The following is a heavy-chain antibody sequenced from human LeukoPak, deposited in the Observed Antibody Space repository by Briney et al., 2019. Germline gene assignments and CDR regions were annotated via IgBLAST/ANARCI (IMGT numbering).Heavy chain of an antibody. CDR3: AKDRSLGRLVHDAFDV. Sequence: GGSLRLSCAASGFRFSSYAMSWVRQAPGQGLEWVSGISGSSHSRTDYADSVKGRFTISRGNSKNTLFLQVDTLRVEDTATYYCAKDRSLGRLVHDAFDVWGQGTKVVVSS. CDR1: GFRFSSYA. D-gene: IGHD3-16*01. J-gene: IGHJ3*01. V-gene: IGHV3-23*01. CDR2: ISGSSHSRT.